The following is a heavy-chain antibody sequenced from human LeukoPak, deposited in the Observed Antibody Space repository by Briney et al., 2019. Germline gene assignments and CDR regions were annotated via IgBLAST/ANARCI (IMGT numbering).Heavy chain of an antibody. Sequence: VASVKVSCKASGYTFTGYYIHWVRQAPGQGLEWMGWINPNSGGTNYGQKFQGRVTMTRVTSISTAYMELNRLRSDDTAVYYCARVSNWGSDAFNIWGQGTMVTVSS. CDR2: INPNSGGT. CDR1: GYTFTGYY. CDR3: ARVSNWGSDAFNI. J-gene: IGHJ3*02. D-gene: IGHD7-27*01. V-gene: IGHV1-2*02.